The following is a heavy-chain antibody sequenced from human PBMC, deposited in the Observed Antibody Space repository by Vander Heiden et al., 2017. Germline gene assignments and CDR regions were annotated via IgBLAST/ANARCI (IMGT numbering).Heavy chain of an antibody. D-gene: IGHD3-16*01. CDR2: LYSSGSS. V-gene: IGHV4-39*01. CDR1: SGPFSSTGTHY. J-gene: IGHJ4*02. Sequence: QLQLQESGPGLVKPSETLSLTCTVSSGPFSSTGTHYWGFMRQPPGKGMKWIGSLYSSGSSYYNPSLKSRVTISVDTSRNQFSLKMTSVTAADTALYYCVYAPFYWGQGTLVTVSS. CDR3: VYAPFY.